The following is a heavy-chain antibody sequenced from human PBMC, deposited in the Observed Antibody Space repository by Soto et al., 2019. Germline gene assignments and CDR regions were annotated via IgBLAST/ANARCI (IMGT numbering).Heavy chain of an antibody. D-gene: IGHD2-8*01. J-gene: IGHJ6*03. CDR3: ARDSCTTGVCWPGVVPYNYYYMDV. CDR2: ISPILGIA. CDR1: GGTFSSYT. V-gene: IGHV1-69*08. Sequence: QVQLVQSGAEVKKPGSSEKGSCKASGGTFSSYTDSWLRQAPGQGLECMGRISPILGIANYAQKFQGRVTITADKSTSTAYTELSSLRSEDTAVYYSARDSCTTGVCWPGVVPYNYYYMDVWGKGTTVTVSS.